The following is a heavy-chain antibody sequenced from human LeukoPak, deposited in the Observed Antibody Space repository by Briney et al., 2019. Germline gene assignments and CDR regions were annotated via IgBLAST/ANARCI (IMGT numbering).Heavy chain of an antibody. J-gene: IGHJ3*02. D-gene: IGHD5-18*01. Sequence: AASVKVSCKASGGTFSSYTISWVRQAPGQGLEWMGRIIPILGIANYAQKFKGRVTITADKSTSTAYMELSSLRSEDTAVYYCARDWGVGGYSYGNAFDIWGQGTMVTVSS. CDR3: ARDWGVGGYSYGNAFDI. CDR2: IIPILGIA. CDR1: GGTFSSYT. V-gene: IGHV1-69*10.